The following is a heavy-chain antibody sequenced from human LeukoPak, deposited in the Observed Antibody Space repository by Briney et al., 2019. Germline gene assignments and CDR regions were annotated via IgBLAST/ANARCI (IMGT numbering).Heavy chain of an antibody. D-gene: IGHD3-3*01. V-gene: IGHV4-4*07. CDR1: GGSISSYY. J-gene: IGHJ6*03. CDR2: IYTSGST. CDR3: ARDAVTIFGVVMSMDV. Sequence: SETLSLTCTVSGGSISSYYWSWIRQPAGKGLEWIGGIYTSGSTNYNPSLKSRVTMSVDTSKNQSSLKLSSVTAADTAVYYCARDAVTIFGVVMSMDVWGKGTTVTVSS.